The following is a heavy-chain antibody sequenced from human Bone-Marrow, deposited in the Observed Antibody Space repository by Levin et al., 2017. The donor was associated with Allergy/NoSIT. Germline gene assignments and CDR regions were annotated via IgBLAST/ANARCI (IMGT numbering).Heavy chain of an antibody. Sequence: ASVKVSCKASGYTFSSYGISWVRQAPGQGLEWMGWISGFNGNSVYAQTLQGRVTMTTDTSTTTAYMELRSLRSDDTAVYYCARDRGYYDSGNNPNPSWGLGGYWGQGTLVTVSS. J-gene: IGHJ4*02. D-gene: IGHD3-10*01. CDR1: GYTFSSYG. V-gene: IGHV1-18*01. CDR3: ARDRGYYDSGNNPNPSWGLGGY. CDR2: ISGFNGNS.